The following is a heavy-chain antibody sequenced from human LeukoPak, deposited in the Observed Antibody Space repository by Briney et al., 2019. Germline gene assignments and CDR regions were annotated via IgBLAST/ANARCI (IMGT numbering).Heavy chain of an antibody. CDR2: INPKSGGT. V-gene: IGHV1-8*02. Sequence: GASVKVSCKASGFTFTGYHIHWVRQAPGQGLEWMGWINPKSGGTNYAQKFQGRVTMTRNTSISTAYMELSSLRSEDTAVYYCARGAAADDFDPWGQGTLVTVSS. CDR1: GFTFTGYH. J-gene: IGHJ5*02. D-gene: IGHD6-13*01. CDR3: ARGAAADDFDP.